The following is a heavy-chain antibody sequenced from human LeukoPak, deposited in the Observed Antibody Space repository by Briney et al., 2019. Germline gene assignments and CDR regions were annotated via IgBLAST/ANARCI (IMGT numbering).Heavy chain of an antibody. V-gene: IGHV3-33*01. CDR3: ARQYYDFWSGPDY. D-gene: IGHD3-3*01. J-gene: IGHJ4*02. CDR1: GFTFSGYG. Sequence: GGSLRLSCAASGFTFSGYGMHWVRQAPGKGLEWVAVIWYDGSNKYYADSVKGRFTISRDNSKNTLYLQMNSLRAEDTAVYYCARQYYDFWSGPDYWGQGTLVTVSS. CDR2: IWYDGSNK.